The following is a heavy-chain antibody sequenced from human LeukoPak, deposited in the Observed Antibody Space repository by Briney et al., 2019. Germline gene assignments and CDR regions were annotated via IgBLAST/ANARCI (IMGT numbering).Heavy chain of an antibody. Sequence: PGGSLRLSCAASGFTFSSYGMSWVRQAPGKGLEWVSAISGSGGSTYYADSVKGRFTISRDNSKNTLYLQMNSLRAEGTAVYYCAKDYEDRQTGYYMDVWGKGTTVTVSS. D-gene: IGHD1-1*01. CDR1: GFTFSSYG. CDR3: AKDYEDRQTGYYMDV. CDR2: ISGSGGST. V-gene: IGHV3-23*01. J-gene: IGHJ6*03.